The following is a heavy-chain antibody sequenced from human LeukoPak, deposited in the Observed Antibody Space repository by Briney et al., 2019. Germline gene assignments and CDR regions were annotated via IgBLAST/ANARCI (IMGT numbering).Heavy chain of an antibody. D-gene: IGHD1-1*01. CDR1: GFTFSTYD. V-gene: IGHV3-11*05. Sequence: GGSLRLSCAASGFTFSTYDINWVRQAPGKGLEWVSYISSSSSYTNYADSVKGRFTISRDNAKNSLYLQMNSLRAEDTAVYYCARDRTNWHFDYWGQGTLVTVSS. CDR2: ISSSSSYT. J-gene: IGHJ4*02. CDR3: ARDRTNWHFDY.